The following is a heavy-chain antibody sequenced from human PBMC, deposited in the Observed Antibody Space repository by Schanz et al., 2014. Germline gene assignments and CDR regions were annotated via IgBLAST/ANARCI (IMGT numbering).Heavy chain of an antibody. CDR2: VSRSTPDI. J-gene: IGHJ4*02. D-gene: IGHD1-26*01. V-gene: IGHV3-48*01. CDR3: ARGGSGSHYRLDY. Sequence: EVQLVESGGGLVQPGGSLRLSCAASGFTFTNYAMSWVRQAPGKGLEWVSYVSRSTPDIYYADSVKGRFTMSRDNAKNSVCLQMNSLRAEDTGLYFCARGGSGSHYRLDYWGQGTLVTVSS. CDR1: GFTFTNYA.